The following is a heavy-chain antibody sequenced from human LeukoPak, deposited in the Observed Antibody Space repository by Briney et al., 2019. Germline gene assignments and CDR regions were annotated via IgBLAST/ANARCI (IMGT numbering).Heavy chain of an antibody. CDR2: VYYSGST. Sequence: SETVSLTCTVSGGSIRSYYWSWLRQPPGKGLEWIGYVYYSGSTNYNPSLTSRVTISVDTSKNQSSLKLSSVTAADTAVYYCARVLYDFWSGYFWFDPWGQGTLVTVSS. CDR3: ARVLYDFWSGYFWFDP. CDR1: GGSIRSYY. D-gene: IGHD3-3*01. V-gene: IGHV4-59*01. J-gene: IGHJ5*02.